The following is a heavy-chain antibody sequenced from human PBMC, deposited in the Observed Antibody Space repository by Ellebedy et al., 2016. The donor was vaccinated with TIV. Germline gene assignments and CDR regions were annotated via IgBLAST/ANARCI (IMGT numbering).Heavy chain of an antibody. J-gene: IGHJ6*02. CDR3: ARDIGPSYYYYGLDV. V-gene: IGHV3-7*03. D-gene: IGHD2-15*01. CDR2: IKHDGSEK. Sequence: GESLKISCVASGFTFTNYWMRCVRQAPGKGLEWVANIKHDGSEKNYLDSVKGRFTVSRDNAKSSVYLQMNSLRAEDTALYYCARDIGPSYYYYGLDVWGQGTTVTVS. CDR1: GFTFTNYW.